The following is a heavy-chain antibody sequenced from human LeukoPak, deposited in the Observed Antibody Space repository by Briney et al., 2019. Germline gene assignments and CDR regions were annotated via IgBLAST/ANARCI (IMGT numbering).Heavy chain of an antibody. V-gene: IGHV3-15*01. CDR1: GFTFSNAW. D-gene: IGHD6-13*01. CDR2: IKSKTDGGTT. CDR3: TTDGPIAAAGDFDY. J-gene: IGHJ4*02. Sequence: PGGSLRLSCAASGFTFSNAWMSWVRQAPGKGLEWVGRIKSKTDGGTTDYAAPVKGRFTISRDDSKNTLYLQMNSLKTEDTAVYYCTTDGPIAAAGDFDYRGQGTLVTVSS.